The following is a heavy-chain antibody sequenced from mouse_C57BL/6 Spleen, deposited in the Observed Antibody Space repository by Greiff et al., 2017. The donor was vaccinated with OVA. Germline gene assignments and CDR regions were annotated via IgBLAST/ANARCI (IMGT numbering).Heavy chain of an antibody. CDR3: AHELGFAY. CDR2: ISYDGSN. CDR1: GYSITSGYY. J-gene: IGHJ3*01. Sequence: EVQLVESGPGLVKPSQSLSLTCSVTGYSITSGYYWNWIRQFPGNKLEWMGYISYDGSNNYNPSLKNRISITRDTSKNQFFLKLNSVTTEDTATYYCAHELGFAYWGQGTLVTVSA. V-gene: IGHV3-6*01. D-gene: IGHD4-1*01.